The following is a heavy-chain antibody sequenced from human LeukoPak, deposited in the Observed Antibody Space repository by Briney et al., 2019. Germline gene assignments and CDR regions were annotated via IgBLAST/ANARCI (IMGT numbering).Heavy chain of an antibody. CDR1: GDSISTYY. V-gene: IGHV4-4*07. Sequence: PSETLSLTCSVAGDSISTYYWSWIRQPAGKGLEWVGRSFVSGRTNYRPSLESRVTMSVDASKNQLSLRLSSVTAADTAVYYCARELAGGPNCRGTSCYYFAHWGRGTQVTVSS. D-gene: IGHD6-19*01. CDR3: ARELAGGPNCRGTSCYYFAH. CDR2: SFVSGRT. J-gene: IGHJ4*02.